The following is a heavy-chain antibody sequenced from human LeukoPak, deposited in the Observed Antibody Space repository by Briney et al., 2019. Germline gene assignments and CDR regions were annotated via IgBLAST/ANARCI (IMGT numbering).Heavy chain of an antibody. CDR3: ASWSDYYDSSGNY. CDR1: SGSISSYY. Sequence: PSETLSLTCTVSSGSISSYYWSWIRQPPGKGLEWIGYIYYSGSTNYNPSLKSQVTISVDTSKNQFSLKLSSVTAADTAVYYCASWSDYYDSSGNYWGQGTLVTVSP. V-gene: IGHV4-59*12. J-gene: IGHJ4*02. D-gene: IGHD3-22*01. CDR2: IYYSGST.